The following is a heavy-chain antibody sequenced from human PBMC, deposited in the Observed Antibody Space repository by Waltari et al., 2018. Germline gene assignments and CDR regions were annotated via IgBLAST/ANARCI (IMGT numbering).Heavy chain of an antibody. V-gene: IGHV4-39*07. Sequence: QLQLQESGPGLVKPSETLSLTCTVSGCSISSSSYYWGWIRQPPGKGLEWIGSIYYSGSTYYNPSLKSRVTISVDTSKNQFSLKLSSVTAADTAVYYCARDSTVTTFPLDYWGQGTLVTVSS. CDR2: IYYSGST. J-gene: IGHJ4*02. D-gene: IGHD4-17*01. CDR3: ARDSTVTTFPLDY. CDR1: GCSISSSSYY.